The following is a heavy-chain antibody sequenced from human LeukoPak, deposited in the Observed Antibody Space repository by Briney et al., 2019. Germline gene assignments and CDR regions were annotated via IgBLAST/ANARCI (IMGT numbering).Heavy chain of an antibody. CDR1: GGSINSQSYY. CDR3: VRHISTNTGYFDS. Sequence: PSETLSLTCTVSGGSINSQSYYWGWIRQPPGKGLEWVGSVYYDGTSYSNPSLKSRFAIFVDTSRDQFSLDLSFVTAADTALYYCVRHISTNTGYFDSCGQGTLVSVSS. V-gene: IGHV4-39*01. CDR2: VYYDGTS. J-gene: IGHJ4*02. D-gene: IGHD5-24*01.